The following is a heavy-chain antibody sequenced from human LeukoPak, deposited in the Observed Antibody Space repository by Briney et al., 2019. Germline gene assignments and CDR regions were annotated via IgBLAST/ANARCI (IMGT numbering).Heavy chain of an antibody. D-gene: IGHD2-2*01. CDR1: GGTFSSYA. J-gene: IGHJ6*04. Sequence: PRASVKVSCKASGGTFSSYAISWVRQAPGQGLEWMGGIIPIFGTANYAQKFQGRVTITADKSTSTAYMGLSSLRSEDTAVYYCARNSQSPPIVVVPAAVYYYYGMDVWGKGTTVTVSS. V-gene: IGHV1-69*06. CDR3: ARNSQSPPIVVVPAAVYYYYGMDV. CDR2: IIPIFGTA.